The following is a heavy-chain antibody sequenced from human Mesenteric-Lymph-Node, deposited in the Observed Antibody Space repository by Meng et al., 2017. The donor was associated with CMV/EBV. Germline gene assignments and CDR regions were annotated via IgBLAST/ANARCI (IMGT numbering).Heavy chain of an antibody. CDR3: ARDTTRGIVGATFDY. V-gene: IGHV3-33*01. D-gene: IGHD1-26*01. CDR1: RFPFSSYG. J-gene: IGHJ4*02. CDR2: IWYDGSNK. Sequence: SRFPFSSYGMRWVRQAPGKGLEWVAVIWYDGSNKYYADSVKGRFTISRDNSKNTLYLQMNSPRAEDTAVYYCARDTTRGIVGATFDYWGQGTLVTVSS.